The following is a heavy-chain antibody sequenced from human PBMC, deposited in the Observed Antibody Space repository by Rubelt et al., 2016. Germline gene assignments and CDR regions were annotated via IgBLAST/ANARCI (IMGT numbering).Heavy chain of an antibody. CDR1: GYTFTSYG. J-gene: IGHJ4*03. CDR3: ACGRGYIYGGFDF. D-gene: IGHD5-18*01. CDR2: ISAYNGNT. V-gene: IGHV1-18*01. Sequence: QVQLVQSGAEVKKPGASVKVSCKASGYTFTSYGISWVRQAPGQGLEWMGWISAYNGNTNFGKLLLGTVTKTPRTSASTAYLELRSLRSDDPAVFDCACGRGYIYGGFDFWGQVTLVTVSS.